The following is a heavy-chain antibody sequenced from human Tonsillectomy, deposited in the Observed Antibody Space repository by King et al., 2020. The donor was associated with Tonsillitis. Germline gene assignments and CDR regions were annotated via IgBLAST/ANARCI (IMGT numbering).Heavy chain of an antibody. V-gene: IGHV1-69*01. Sequence: QLVQSVAEVKKPGSSVKVSCKASGGTFSSYAISWVRQAPGPGLEWMGVIIPIFGTANTAQKFQGRVTITADESTSTGYMELSSLRSEDTAVYYCARSGGYSSSGGYWGQGTLVTVSS. CDR1: GGTFSSYA. D-gene: IGHD6-13*01. CDR2: IIPIFGTA. CDR3: ARSGGYSSSGGY. J-gene: IGHJ4*02.